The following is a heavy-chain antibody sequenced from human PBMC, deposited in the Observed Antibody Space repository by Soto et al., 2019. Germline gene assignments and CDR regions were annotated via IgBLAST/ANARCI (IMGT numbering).Heavy chain of an antibody. Sequence: QVQLVQSGAEVKKPGSSVKVSCKASGGTFTSYTFNWVRQAPGQGLEWMGRIIPVLNIANYAQKFQGRVTINADKSTSTAYLELSSLRSEDTAIYYCAKAPSASSPFDYWGQGTLVTVSS. V-gene: IGHV1-69*02. CDR2: IIPVLNIA. CDR3: AKAPSASSPFDY. J-gene: IGHJ4*02. D-gene: IGHD1-26*01. CDR1: GGTFTSYT.